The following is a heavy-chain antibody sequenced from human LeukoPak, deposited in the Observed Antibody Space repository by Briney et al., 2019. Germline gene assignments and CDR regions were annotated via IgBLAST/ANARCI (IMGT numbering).Heavy chain of an antibody. Sequence: GGSLRLSCAASTFTFSNYWMSWVRQAPGKGLEWVANIKQDGSEKYYVDSVKGRFTISRDNAKNSLYLQMNSLRAEDTAVYYCARAAGRGSGYNYYYYMDVWGKGTTVTVSS. CDR2: IKQDGSEK. V-gene: IGHV3-7*04. J-gene: IGHJ6*03. CDR1: TFTFSNYW. D-gene: IGHD3-22*01. CDR3: ARAAGRGSGYNYYYYMDV.